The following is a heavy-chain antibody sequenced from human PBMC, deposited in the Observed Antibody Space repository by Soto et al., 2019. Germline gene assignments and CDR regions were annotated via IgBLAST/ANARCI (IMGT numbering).Heavy chain of an antibody. V-gene: IGHV4-4*02. Sequence: QVQLQESGPGLVKPSGTLSLTCAVSGGAISSSKWWSWVRQPPGKGLEWIGEIYQSGSTNYNPSLESRVRMSVDKSRNPFSLKLTSVSAADTAVYYCARASATIAAAAIFDYWGHGTLVTVSS. CDR2: IYQSGST. J-gene: IGHJ4*01. CDR3: ARASATIAAAAIFDY. CDR1: GGAISSSKW. D-gene: IGHD6-13*01.